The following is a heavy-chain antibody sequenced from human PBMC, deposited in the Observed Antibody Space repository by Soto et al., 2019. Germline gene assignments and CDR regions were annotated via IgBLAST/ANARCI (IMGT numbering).Heavy chain of an antibody. CDR2: IGAGNGSA. Sequence: EVQLLDSGGGLVQPGGSLRLTCAASGFDFTTHGMSWVRQAPGRGLEWVSSIGAGNGSAYYADSVEGRFTISRDNSKNMLFLQLNSLRAEDTAVYFCAKGATWLDYWGQGTLVIASS. V-gene: IGHV3-23*01. CDR3: AKGATWLDY. CDR1: GFDFTTHG. J-gene: IGHJ4*02.